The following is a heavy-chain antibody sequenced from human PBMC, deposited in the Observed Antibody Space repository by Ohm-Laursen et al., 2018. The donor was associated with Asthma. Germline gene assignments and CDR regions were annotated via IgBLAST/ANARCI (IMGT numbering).Heavy chain of an antibody. CDR3: ASTSSYSYYYGMDV. V-gene: IGHV3-30*03. Sequence: SLRLSCAASGFTFSSYGMHWVRQAPGKGLEWVAVISYDGSNKYYADSVKGRFTISTDSAKNTLYLQMNSLRPEDTAVYYCASTSSYSYYYGMDVWGQGTTVIVSS. J-gene: IGHJ6*02. CDR2: ISYDGSNK. CDR1: GFTFSSYG.